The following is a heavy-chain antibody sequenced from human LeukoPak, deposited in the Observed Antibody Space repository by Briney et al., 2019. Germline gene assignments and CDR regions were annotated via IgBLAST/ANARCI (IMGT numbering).Heavy chain of an antibody. J-gene: IGHJ6*02. CDR2: IYSGGST. CDR3: ARDKGIQPDYYYYGMDV. D-gene: IGHD1-1*01. Sequence: PGGSLRLSCAASGFTVSSNYMSWVRQAPGKGLEWASVIYSGGSTYYADSVKGRFTISRDNSKNTLYLQMNSLRAEDTAVYYCARDKGIQPDYYYYGMDVWGQGTTVTVSS. CDR1: GFTVSSNY. V-gene: IGHV3-53*05.